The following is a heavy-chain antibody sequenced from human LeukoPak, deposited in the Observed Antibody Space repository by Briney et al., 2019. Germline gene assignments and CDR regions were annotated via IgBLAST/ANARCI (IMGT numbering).Heavy chain of an antibody. CDR2: IHTSGST. V-gene: IGHV4-61*02. CDR1: GGSISGGNYY. CDR3: ARDFYYYDTSGYYPPFEY. D-gene: IGHD3-22*01. Sequence: SQTLSLTCTVSGGSISGGNYYWSWIRQPAGKGLEWIGRIHTSGSTKYNPSLKSRVTLSVDNSKNQFSLKLSSVTAADAAVYYCARDFYYYDTSGYYPPFEYWGQGTLVTVSS. J-gene: IGHJ4*02.